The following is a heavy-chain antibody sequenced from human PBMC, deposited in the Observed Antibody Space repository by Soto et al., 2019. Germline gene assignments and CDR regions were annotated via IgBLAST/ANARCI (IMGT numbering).Heavy chain of an antibody. CDR3: AKDGVAAAGFFDY. V-gene: IGHV3-30*18. Sequence: PGGSLRLSCAASGFTFSSYGMHWVRQAPGEGLEWVAVISYDGSNKYYADSVKGRFTISRDISKNTLYLQMNSLRAEDTAVYYCAKDGVAAAGFFDYWGQGTLVTVSS. J-gene: IGHJ4*02. D-gene: IGHD6-13*01. CDR1: GFTFSSYG. CDR2: ISYDGSNK.